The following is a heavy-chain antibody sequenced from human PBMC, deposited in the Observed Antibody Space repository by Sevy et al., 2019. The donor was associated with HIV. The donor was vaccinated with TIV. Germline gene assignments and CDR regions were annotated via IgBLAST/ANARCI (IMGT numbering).Heavy chain of an antibody. CDR3: AMAADTATIYFDY. D-gene: IGHD5-18*01. CDR1: GFTVSSNY. J-gene: IGHJ4*02. Sequence: GGSLRLSCAASGFTVSSNYMSWVRQAPGKGLEWVSVIYSAGSTYYADSVKGRFTISRDNSKNTLYLQMNSLRAEDTAVYYCAMAADTATIYFDYWGQGTLVTVSS. CDR2: IYSAGST. V-gene: IGHV3-53*01.